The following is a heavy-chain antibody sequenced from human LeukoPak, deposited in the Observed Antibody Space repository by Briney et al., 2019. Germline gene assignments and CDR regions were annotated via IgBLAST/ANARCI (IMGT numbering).Heavy chain of an antibody. Sequence: SETLSLTCAVSGYSISSSNWWDWIRQPPGKGLEWIGYIYYSGSTYYNPSLKSRVTMSVDTSKNQFSLKLSSVTAVDTAVYYCARNYDTNGYYYYFDYWGQGTLVTVSS. CDR2: IYYSGST. CDR3: ARNYDTNGYYYYFDY. D-gene: IGHD3-22*01. CDR1: GYSISSSNW. V-gene: IGHV4-28*01. J-gene: IGHJ4*02.